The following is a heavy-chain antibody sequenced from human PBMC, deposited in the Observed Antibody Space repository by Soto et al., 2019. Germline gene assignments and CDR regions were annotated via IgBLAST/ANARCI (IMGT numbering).Heavy chain of an antibody. J-gene: IGHJ5*02. CDR1: RFTLSNAW. CDR3: TADPAYYDYWSAYLGWFDP. V-gene: IGHV3-15*01. D-gene: IGHD3-3*01. Sequence: EVQLVESGGGLVKPGGSLRLSCAASRFTLSNAWMNWVRQPPGKGLEWVGRIKSKTDGGTTDYAAPVKGRFTISRDDLKNTLSLQMNSLRTEDTAVYYCTADPAYYDYWSAYLGWFDPWGQGTLVTVSS. CDR2: IKSKTDGGTT.